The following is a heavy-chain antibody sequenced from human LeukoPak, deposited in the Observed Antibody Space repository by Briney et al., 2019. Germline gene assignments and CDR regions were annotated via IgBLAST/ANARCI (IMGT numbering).Heavy chain of an antibody. J-gene: IGHJ5*02. D-gene: IGHD5-18*01. CDR1: GDSVSSSNYY. V-gene: IGHV4-39*07. CDR2: IYYSGST. Sequence: PSETLSLTCTVSGDSVSSSNYYWAWIRQPPGKGLEWIGYIYYSGSTYYNPSLKSRVTILEDTSKNQFSLKLSSVTAADTAVYYCAGLRGYSYGGWFDPWGQGTLVTVSS. CDR3: AGLRGYSYGGWFDP.